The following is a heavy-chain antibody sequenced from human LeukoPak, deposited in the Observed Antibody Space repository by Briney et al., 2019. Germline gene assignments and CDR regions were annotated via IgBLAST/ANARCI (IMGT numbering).Heavy chain of an antibody. CDR1: GSSFTIYW. D-gene: IGHD3-10*01. CDR3: ARRSPLRGDAFDI. CDR2: IYPGDSDT. J-gene: IGHJ3*02. Sequence: RGESLQISCKGSGSSFTIYWIGWVRQLPGKGLEWMGIIYPGDSDTRYSPSFQGQVTISADKSINTAYLQWSSLQASDPAMYYCARRSPLRGDAFDIWGQGTMVTVSS. V-gene: IGHV5-51*01.